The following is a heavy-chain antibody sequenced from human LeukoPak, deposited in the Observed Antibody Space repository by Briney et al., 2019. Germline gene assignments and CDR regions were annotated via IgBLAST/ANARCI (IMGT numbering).Heavy chain of an antibody. J-gene: IGHJ6*02. V-gene: IGHV4-34*01. D-gene: IGHD6-13*01. CDR3: ARVYSTTPDYYYYGMDV. CDR1: GGSFSGYY. CDR2: INHSGST. Sequence: PSETLSLTCAVYGGSFSGYYWSWIRQPPGKGLEWIGEINHSGSTNYNQSLKSRVTISVDTSKNQFSLKLSSVTAADTAVYYCARVYSTTPDYYYYGMDVWGQGTTVTVSS.